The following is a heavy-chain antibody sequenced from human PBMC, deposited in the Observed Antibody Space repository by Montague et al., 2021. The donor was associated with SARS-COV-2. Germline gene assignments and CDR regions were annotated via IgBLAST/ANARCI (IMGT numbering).Heavy chain of an antibody. CDR1: GYFIGTDYH. J-gene: IGHJ4*02. D-gene: IGHD2-21*02. Sequence: SETLSLTCSVSGYFIGTDYHWGWIRQSPGKGLEWIGSNYLHSTNYYNPSLNSRVTISLDTSNNQFSLILTSVTTSATAVYYCARGRVTRAGFDYWGQGTRVTVSS. CDR3: ARGRVTRAGFDY. CDR2: NYLHSTN. V-gene: IGHV4-38-2*02.